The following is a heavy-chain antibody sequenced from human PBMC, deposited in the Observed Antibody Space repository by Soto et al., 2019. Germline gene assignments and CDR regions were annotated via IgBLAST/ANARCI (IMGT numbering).Heavy chain of an antibody. CDR3: ARDSGWPILNFDN. V-gene: IGHV3-30*03. J-gene: IGHJ4*02. D-gene: IGHD3-10*01. CDR1: GFTCSSYG. Sequence: GGSLRLSCAASGFTCSSYGIHWVRQAPGKGLEWVAAISYDGSNKHYADSVKGRFTVSKEMSKNTAFLQMNALRHEDTAVYFCARDSGWPILNFDNWGQGTPVTVSS. CDR2: ISYDGSNK.